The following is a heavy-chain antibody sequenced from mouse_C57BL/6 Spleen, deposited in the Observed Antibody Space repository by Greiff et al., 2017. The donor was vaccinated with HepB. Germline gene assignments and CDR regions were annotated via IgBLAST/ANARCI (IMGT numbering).Heavy chain of an antibody. J-gene: IGHJ4*01. CDR1: GYTFTTYP. Sequence: LVESGAELVKPGASVKMSCKASGYTFTTYPIEWMKQNHGKSLEWIGNFHPYNDDTKYNEKFKGKATLTVEKSSSTVYLELSRLTSDDSAVYYCARGNYGPSYAMDYWGQGTSVTVSS. D-gene: IGHD1-1*01. CDR3: ARGNYGPSYAMDY. CDR2: FHPYNDDT. V-gene: IGHV1-47*01.